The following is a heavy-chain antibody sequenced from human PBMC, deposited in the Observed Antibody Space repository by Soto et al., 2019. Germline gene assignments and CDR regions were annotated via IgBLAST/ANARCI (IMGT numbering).Heavy chain of an antibody. D-gene: IGHD6-19*01. J-gene: IGHJ4*02. CDR1: GGSISSGGYS. CDR3: AGAGGLGAVAVDC. Sequence: QLQLQESGSGLVKPSQTLSLTCAVSGGSISSGGYSWSWIRQPPGKGLEWIGYIYHSGSTYYNPSFKSRVTISVDRSKNQFSLKLNSVTAADTAVYYCAGAGGLGAVAVDCWGQGTLVTVSS. V-gene: IGHV4-30-2*01. CDR2: IYHSGST.